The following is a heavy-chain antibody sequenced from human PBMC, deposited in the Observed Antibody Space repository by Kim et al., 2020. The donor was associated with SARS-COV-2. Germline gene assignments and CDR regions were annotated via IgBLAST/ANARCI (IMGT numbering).Heavy chain of an antibody. V-gene: IGHV3-74*01. Sequence: ADSVKGRFTISRDNAKNTLYLQMNSLRVEDTAVYFCARRAYSSGWWYFDYWGQGTLVTVSS. CDR3: ARRAYSSGWWYFDY. J-gene: IGHJ4*02. D-gene: IGHD6-19*01.